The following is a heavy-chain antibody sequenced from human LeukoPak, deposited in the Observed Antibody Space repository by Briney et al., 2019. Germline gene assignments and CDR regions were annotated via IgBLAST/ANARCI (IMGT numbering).Heavy chain of an antibody. V-gene: IGHV3-7*01. CDR2: IKEDGSEK. CDR1: GFTFSSYW. Sequence: QTGGSLRLSCAASGFTFSSYWMSWVRQAPGKGLEWVANIKEDGSEKYYVDSVKGRFTISRDNARNSLYLQMNSLRAEDTAVYDCASGRQPGYWGEGNLGTLSS. J-gene: IGHJ4*02. D-gene: IGHD3-10*01. CDR3: ASGRQPGY.